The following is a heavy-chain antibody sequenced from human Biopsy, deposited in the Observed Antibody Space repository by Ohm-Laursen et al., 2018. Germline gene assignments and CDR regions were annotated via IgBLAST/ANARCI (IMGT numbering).Heavy chain of an antibody. CDR1: GDSISTSTTYY. CDR2: IYNSETT. CDR3: ARHPTGFWFDP. J-gene: IGHJ5*02. Sequence: GTLSLTCTVSGDSISTSTTYYWAWLRQPPGKGLEWIGSIYNSETTFYNPSLKSRVAISVDTSTNQFSLKVSSVTAADTALYYCARHPTGFWFDPWGHETLVTVSS. V-gene: IGHV4-39*01.